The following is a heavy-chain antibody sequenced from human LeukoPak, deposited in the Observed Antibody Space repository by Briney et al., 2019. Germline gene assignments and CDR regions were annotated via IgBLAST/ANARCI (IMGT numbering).Heavy chain of an antibody. CDR2: IYYSGST. D-gene: IGHD3-22*01. Sequence: SEALSLTCTVSGGSISSYYWSWIRQPPGKGLEWIGYIYYSGSTNYNPSLKSRVTISVDTSKNQFSLKLSSVTAADTAVYYCARGGYYYDSSGYPDYWGQGTLVTVSS. CDR1: GGSISSYY. CDR3: ARGGYYYDSSGYPDY. J-gene: IGHJ4*02. V-gene: IGHV4-59*01.